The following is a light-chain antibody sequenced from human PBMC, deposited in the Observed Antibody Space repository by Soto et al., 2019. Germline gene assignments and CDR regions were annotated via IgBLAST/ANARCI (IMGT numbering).Light chain of an antibody. J-gene: IGKJ2*03. CDR2: DAS. V-gene: IGKV1-5*01. Sequence: DIQMTQSPSTLSASVGDRVTTTCRSSQSISFWLAWYQQKPGKAPKLLIYDASTLYSGVPSRFSGSRSGTEFTLTISSLQPDDFGSYYCQQYNSFAPYSFGQGTKLEI. CDR3: QQYNSFAPYS. CDR1: QSISFW.